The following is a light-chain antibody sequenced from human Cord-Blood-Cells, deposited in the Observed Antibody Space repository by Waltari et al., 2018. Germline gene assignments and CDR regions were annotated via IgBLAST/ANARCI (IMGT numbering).Light chain of an antibody. CDR2: EGS. Sequence: QSALTQPASVSGSPGQSLTISCPGTSRAVGSYNLVSWYQQHPGKAPKLMLYEGSKRPSGVSNRFSGSKSGNTASLTISGLQAEDEADYYCCSYAGSSTWVFGGGTKLTVL. J-gene: IGLJ3*02. CDR1: SRAVGSYNL. CDR3: CSYAGSSTWV. V-gene: IGLV2-23*01.